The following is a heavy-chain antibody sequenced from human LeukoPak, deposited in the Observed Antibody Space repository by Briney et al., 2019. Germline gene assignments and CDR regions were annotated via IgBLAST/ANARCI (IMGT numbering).Heavy chain of an antibody. J-gene: IGHJ4*02. CDR2: ISGSGDST. V-gene: IGHV3-23*01. D-gene: IGHD3-3*01. Sequence: PGGSLRLSCAASGFTFSSYGMSWVRQAPGKGLEWVSAISGSGDSTYYADSVKGRFTISRDNSKNTLFLQMNSLRAEDTAIYYCAKDGTHYDFWIDYWGQGTLVTVSS. CDR3: AKDGTHYDFWIDY. CDR1: GFTFSSYG.